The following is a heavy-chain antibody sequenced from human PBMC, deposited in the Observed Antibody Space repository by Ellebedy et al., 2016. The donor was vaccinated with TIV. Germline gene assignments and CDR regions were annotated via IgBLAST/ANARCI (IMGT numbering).Heavy chain of an antibody. Sequence: GESLKISCAASGFAFGGFCMNWVRQAPGKGLEWVSIISANGGTTYYADSVKGRFTISRDNSKNTLFLQMSSLRAEDTAVYFCARRSTDFAFDSWGQGTLVTVSS. D-gene: IGHD3/OR15-3a*01. J-gene: IGHJ4*02. CDR1: GFAFGGFC. CDR2: ISANGGTT. V-gene: IGHV3-23*01. CDR3: ARRSTDFAFDS.